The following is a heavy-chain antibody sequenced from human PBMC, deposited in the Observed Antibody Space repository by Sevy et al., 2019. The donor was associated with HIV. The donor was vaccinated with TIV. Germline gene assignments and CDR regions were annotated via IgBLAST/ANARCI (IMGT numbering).Heavy chain of an antibody. CDR2: INHGGST. CDR1: GGAVSGYY. J-gene: IGHJ3*02. V-gene: IGHV4-34*01. CDR3: ARGHDGSNLAGLQAFDM. D-gene: IGHD6-13*01. Sequence: SETLSLTCAVYGGAVSGYYWTWVRQSPEKGLEWIGEINHGGSTKYNPSLKSRVTMSIDTSKNQFSLKVNSVTAADTAMYYCARGHDGSNLAGLQAFDMWGQGTVVTVSS.